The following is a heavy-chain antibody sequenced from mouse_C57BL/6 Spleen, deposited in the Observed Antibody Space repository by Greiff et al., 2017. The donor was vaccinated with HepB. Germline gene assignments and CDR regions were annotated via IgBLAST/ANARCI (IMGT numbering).Heavy chain of an antibody. J-gene: IGHJ2*01. CDR1: GFTFSDYY. V-gene: IGHV5-16*01. CDR3: ARYAYAYYFDY. CDR2: INYDGSST. Sequence: EVQRVESEGGLVQPGSSMKLSCTASGFTFSDYYMAWVRQVPEKGLEWVANINYDGSSTYYLDSLKSRFIISRDNAKNILYLQMSSLKSEDTATYYCARYAYAYYFDYWGQGTTLTVSS. D-gene: IGHD1-1*01.